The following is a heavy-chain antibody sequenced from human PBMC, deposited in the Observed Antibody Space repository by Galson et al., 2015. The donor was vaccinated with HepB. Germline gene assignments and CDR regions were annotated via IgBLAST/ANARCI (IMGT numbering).Heavy chain of an antibody. D-gene: IGHD5-18*01. Sequence: SLRLSCAASGFTFSSYGMHWVRQAPGKGLEWVAVVSYDGSNKYYADSVKRRFTISRDNSKNTLYLQMNSLRAEDTAIYYCAKDGGRGYTYGPNWFDPWGQGTLVTVSS. CDR2: VSYDGSNK. CDR3: AKDGGRGYTYGPNWFDP. CDR1: GFTFSSYG. J-gene: IGHJ5*02. V-gene: IGHV3-30*18.